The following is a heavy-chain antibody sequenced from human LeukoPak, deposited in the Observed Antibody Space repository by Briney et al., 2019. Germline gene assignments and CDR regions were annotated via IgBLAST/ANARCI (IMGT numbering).Heavy chain of an antibody. D-gene: IGHD3-22*01. J-gene: IGHJ4*02. CDR2: IRSKANSHAT. Sequence: GGSLRLSCAASGFTFSGSAMHWVRQASGKGLEWVGRIRSKANSHATAYAASVKGRFTISRDDSKNTAYLQMNSLKTEDTAVYYCTRHLYYYDSSGALGYWGQGTLVTVSS. CDR1: GFTFSGSA. V-gene: IGHV3-73*01. CDR3: TRHLYYYDSSGALGY.